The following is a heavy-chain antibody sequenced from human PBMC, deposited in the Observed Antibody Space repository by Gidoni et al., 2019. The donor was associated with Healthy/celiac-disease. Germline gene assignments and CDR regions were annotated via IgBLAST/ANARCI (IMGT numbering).Heavy chain of an antibody. J-gene: IGHJ5*02. Sequence: QLQLQESGPGLVKPSETRSLTCTVSGGSISRSSYYWGWIRQPPGKGLEWVGSIYYSGSTYYTPSLKSRVTISVDTSKTQFSLKLSSVTAADTAVYYCARPIFNVHYGDYRGWFDPWGQGTLVTVSS. CDR3: ARPIFNVHYGDYRGWFDP. D-gene: IGHD4-17*01. CDR2: IYYSGST. V-gene: IGHV4-39*01. CDR1: GGSISRSSYY.